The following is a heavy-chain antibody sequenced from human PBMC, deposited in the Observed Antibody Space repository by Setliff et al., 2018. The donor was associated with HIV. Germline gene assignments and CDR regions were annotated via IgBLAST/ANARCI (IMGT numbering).Heavy chain of an antibody. Sequence: SETLSLTCIVSGGSISTYYWSWIRQPAGEGLEWIGRIYPSGSTNYNPSLRRRVTLSVDTSKNHFSLKLNSVTAADTAVYYCARDRGTRYGSGKDFDSWGQGTLVTVSS. CDR3: ARDRGTRYGSGKDFDS. J-gene: IGHJ4*02. CDR2: IYPSGST. D-gene: IGHD3-10*01. V-gene: IGHV4-4*07. CDR1: GGSISTYY.